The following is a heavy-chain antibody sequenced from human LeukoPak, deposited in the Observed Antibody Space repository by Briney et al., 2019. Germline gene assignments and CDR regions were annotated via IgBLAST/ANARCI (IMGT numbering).Heavy chain of an antibody. J-gene: IGHJ3*02. Sequence: PGGSLRLSCAASGFTFSSCEMNWVRQAPGKGLEWVSYISSSGSTIYYADSVKGRFTISRDNAKNSLYLQMNSLRAEDTAVYYCARDLGSGWYRAFDIWGQGTMVTVSS. CDR2: ISSSGSTI. CDR3: ARDLGSGWYRAFDI. CDR1: GFTFSSCE. D-gene: IGHD6-19*01. V-gene: IGHV3-48*03.